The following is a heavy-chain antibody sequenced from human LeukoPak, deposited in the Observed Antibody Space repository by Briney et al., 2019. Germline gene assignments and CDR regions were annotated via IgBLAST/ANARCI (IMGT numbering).Heavy chain of an antibody. J-gene: IGHJ2*01. V-gene: IGHV3-20*04. CDR1: GFTFDDYA. CDR3: AGTPATGTGWYFDL. D-gene: IGHD2-2*01. Sequence: GGSLRLSCAASGFTFDDYAMSWVRQAPGKGLEWVSGVNWNGDRTGYADSVKGRFTISRDNAKNSLYLQMNSLRAEDTAVYYCAGTPATGTGWYFDLWGRGTLVTVSS. CDR2: VNWNGDRT.